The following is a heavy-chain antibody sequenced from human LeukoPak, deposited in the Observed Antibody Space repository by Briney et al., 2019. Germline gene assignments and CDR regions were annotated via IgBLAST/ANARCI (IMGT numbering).Heavy chain of an antibody. J-gene: IGHJ4*02. Sequence: SETLSLTCTVSGGSISSSSYYWGWIRQPPGKGLEWIGSIYYSGSTYYNPSLKSRVTISVDTSKNQFSLKLSSVTAADTAVYYCARDGSGTRPLDYWGQGTLVTVSS. CDR1: GGSISSSSYY. V-gene: IGHV4-39*07. D-gene: IGHD3-10*01. CDR3: ARDGSGTRPLDY. CDR2: IYYSGST.